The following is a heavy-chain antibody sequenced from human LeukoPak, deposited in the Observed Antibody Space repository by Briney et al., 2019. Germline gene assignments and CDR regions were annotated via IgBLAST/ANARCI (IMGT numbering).Heavy chain of an antibody. D-gene: IGHD5-18*01. CDR2: IYSGGST. CDR3: ARAIRGYSYLGYFDY. J-gene: IGHJ4*02. CDR1: GFTVSSNY. Sequence: GGSLRLSCAASGFTVSSNYMSWVRQAPGKGLEWVSVIYSGGSTYYADSVKGRSTISRDNSKNTLYLQMNSLRAEDTAVYYCARAIRGYSYLGYFDYWGQGTLVTVSS. V-gene: IGHV3-66*01.